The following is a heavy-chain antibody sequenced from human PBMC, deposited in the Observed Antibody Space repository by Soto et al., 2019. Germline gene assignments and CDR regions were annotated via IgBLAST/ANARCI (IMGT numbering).Heavy chain of an antibody. Sequence: PGGSLRLSCAASGFIFISYGMHWVRQAPGKGLEWVAVISYDGSNKYYADSVKGRFTISRDNSKNTLYLQMNSLRAEDTAVYYCAKDREICSGGSCYGGHHFDDWGQGTLVTVSS. D-gene: IGHD2-15*01. CDR2: ISYDGSNK. J-gene: IGHJ4*02. CDR3: AKDREICSGGSCYGGHHFDD. V-gene: IGHV3-30*18. CDR1: GFIFISYG.